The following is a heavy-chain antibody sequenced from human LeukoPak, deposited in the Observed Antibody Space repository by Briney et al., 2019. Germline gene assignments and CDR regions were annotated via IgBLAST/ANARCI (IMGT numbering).Heavy chain of an antibody. V-gene: IGHV1-69*05. CDR2: IIPIFGTA. D-gene: IGHD4-17*01. CDR3: ASSPEDDYGDYVGLYYFDY. Sequence: ASVKVSCKASGGTFISYAISWVRQAPGQGLEWMGGIIPIFGTANYAQKFQGRVTITTDESTSTAYMELSSLRSEDTAVYYCASSPEDDYGDYVGLYYFDYWGQGTLVTVSS. J-gene: IGHJ4*02. CDR1: GGTFISYA.